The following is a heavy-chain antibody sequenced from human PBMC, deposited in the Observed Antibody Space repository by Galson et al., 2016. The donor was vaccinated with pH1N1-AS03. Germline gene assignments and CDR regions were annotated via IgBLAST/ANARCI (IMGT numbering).Heavy chain of an antibody. CDR2: IDPSSGGT. V-gene: IGHV1-46*01. J-gene: IGHJ4*02. CDR3: VFPVGHDYRDLPTDS. Sequence: SVKVSCKASAYTFTFYYIHWVRQAPGQGLEWMGIIDPSSGGTTYAQKFQGRITVTRDTSTSTVYMEMSSLTSEDTALYYCVFPVGHDYRDLPTDSWGQGTLVTVYS. CDR1: AYTFTFYY. D-gene: IGHD4-17*01.